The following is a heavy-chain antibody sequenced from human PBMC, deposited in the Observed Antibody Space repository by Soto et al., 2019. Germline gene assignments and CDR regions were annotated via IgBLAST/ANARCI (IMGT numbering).Heavy chain of an antibody. CDR2: ISYDGSNK. J-gene: IGHJ6*03. CDR3: AKERHSIVVVPVSAMDV. V-gene: IGHV3-30*18. CDR1: GFTFSSYG. D-gene: IGHD2-2*01. Sequence: GGSLRLSCAASGFTFSSYGMHWVRQAPGKGLEWVAVISYDGSNKYYADSVKGRFTISRDNSKNTLYLQMNSLRAEDTAVYYCAKERHSIVVVPVSAMDVWGKGTTVTVSS.